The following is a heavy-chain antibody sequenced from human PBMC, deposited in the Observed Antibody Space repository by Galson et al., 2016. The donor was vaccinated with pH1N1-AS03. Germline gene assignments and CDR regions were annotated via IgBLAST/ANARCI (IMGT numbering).Heavy chain of an antibody. CDR3: AKKFYYDSSGHHLDVADV. V-gene: IGHV3-23*01. J-gene: IGHJ3*01. CDR1: GFTFSNYA. CDR2: ISGSGGST. Sequence: SLRLSCAASGFTFSNYAMTWVRQAPGKVLEWVSSISGSGGSTNSADSVRDRFSISRDNSKNTLFLQMNRLRADDTAVYYCAKKFYYDSSGHHLDVADVWGQGTAVTVSS. D-gene: IGHD3-22*01.